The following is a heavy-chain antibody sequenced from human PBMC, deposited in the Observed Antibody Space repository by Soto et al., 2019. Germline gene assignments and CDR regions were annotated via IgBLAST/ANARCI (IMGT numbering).Heavy chain of an antibody. CDR2: IYGGRDT. D-gene: IGHD1-26*01. J-gene: IGHJ2*01. CDR3: ARHVGSYWYFDL. V-gene: IGHV3-66*04. Sequence: EEQLVESGGELVQPGGSLRLSCTASGFAVTSSYMGWVRRAPGKGLEWVSSIYGGRDTYYADSVRGRFTSTTDNSMDTLYRQMNSLRVDDTAMYYCARHVGSYWYFDLWGRGTLVTVSS. CDR1: GFAVTSSY.